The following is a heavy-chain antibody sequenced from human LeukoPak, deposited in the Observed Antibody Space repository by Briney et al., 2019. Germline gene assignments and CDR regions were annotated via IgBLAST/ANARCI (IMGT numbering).Heavy chain of an antibody. CDR1: GYTFTGYY. V-gene: IGHV1-2*02. D-gene: IGHD3-22*01. CDR2: INPNSGGT. CDR3: AATYYYDSSGLDY. J-gene: IGHJ4*02. Sequence: GASVKVSCKASGYTFTGYYMHWVRQAPGQGLEWMGWINPNSGGTNYAQKFQGRVTMTRDTSISTACMELSRLRSDDTAVYYCAATYYYDSSGLDYWGQGTLVTVSS.